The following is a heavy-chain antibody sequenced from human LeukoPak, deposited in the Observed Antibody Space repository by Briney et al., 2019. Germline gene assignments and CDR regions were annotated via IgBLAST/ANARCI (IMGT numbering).Heavy chain of an antibody. Sequence: GGSLRLSCAASGFTFSSYWMHWVRQDPRKGLVWVSRINGDGRNINYADSVRGRFTISRDNAKNTLFLQMNTLRVEDTAVYYCTRDLMDYDVSTGLHHYYMDVWGQGTTVTVSS. D-gene: IGHD3-9*01. CDR2: INGDGRNI. CDR1: GFTFSSYW. V-gene: IGHV3-74*01. CDR3: TRDLMDYDVSTGLHHYYMDV. J-gene: IGHJ6*02.